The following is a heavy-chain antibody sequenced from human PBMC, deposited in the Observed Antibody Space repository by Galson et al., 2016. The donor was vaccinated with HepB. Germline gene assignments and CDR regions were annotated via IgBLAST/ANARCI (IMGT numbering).Heavy chain of an antibody. CDR2: ISRSGTTI. Sequence: SLRLSCAGSGFTFRNYSLIWVRQAPGKGLEWISFISRSGTTIYYADSLMGRFTVSRDDAKNSVYLVMRGLRNEDTAVYYCARAPRVGGPSPWGHGTLVTVSS. D-gene: IGHD1-26*01. J-gene: IGHJ5*02. CDR3: ARAPRVGGPSP. CDR1: GFTFRNYS. V-gene: IGHV3-48*02.